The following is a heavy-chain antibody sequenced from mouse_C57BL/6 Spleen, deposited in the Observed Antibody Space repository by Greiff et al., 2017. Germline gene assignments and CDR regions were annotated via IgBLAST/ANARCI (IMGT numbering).Heavy chain of an antibody. CDR2: IDPSDSET. Sequence: QVQLQQPGAELVRPGSSVKLSCKASGYTFTSYWMHWVKQRPIQGLDWIGNIDPSDSETHYNQKFKDKATLTVDKSSSTAYMQLSSLTSEDAAVYYCARGPDITTVVATDAMDYWGQGTSVTVSS. CDR1: GYTFTSYW. J-gene: IGHJ4*01. V-gene: IGHV1-52*01. CDR3: ARGPDITTVVATDAMDY. D-gene: IGHD1-1*01.